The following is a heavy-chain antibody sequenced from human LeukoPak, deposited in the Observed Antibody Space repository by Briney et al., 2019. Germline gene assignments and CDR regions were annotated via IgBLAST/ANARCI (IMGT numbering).Heavy chain of an antibody. V-gene: IGHV1-18*01. Sequence: GASVKVSCKASGYTFTSYGISWVRQAPGQGLEWMGWISAYNGNTDYAQKLQGRVTMTTDTSTSTAYMELRSLRSDDTAVYYCARGGPTVVTGSLPRFDPWGQGTLVTVSS. J-gene: IGHJ5*02. CDR2: ISAYNGNT. CDR3: ARGGPTVVTGSLPRFDP. D-gene: IGHD4-23*01. CDR1: GYTFTSYG.